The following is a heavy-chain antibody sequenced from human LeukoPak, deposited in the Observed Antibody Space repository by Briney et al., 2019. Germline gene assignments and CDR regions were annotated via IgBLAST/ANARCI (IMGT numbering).Heavy chain of an antibody. Sequence: PGGSLRLPCAASGFPFTNAWMSWVRQAPGKGLEWIGRIKSKTDGGTTDYAAPVKGRFTISRDDSENTLYLQMNSLKTEDTAVYFCTTETNWYFDLWGRGTLVTVSS. D-gene: IGHD1-1*01. J-gene: IGHJ2*01. V-gene: IGHV3-15*01. CDR3: TTETNWYFDL. CDR2: IKSKTDGGTT. CDR1: GFPFTNAW.